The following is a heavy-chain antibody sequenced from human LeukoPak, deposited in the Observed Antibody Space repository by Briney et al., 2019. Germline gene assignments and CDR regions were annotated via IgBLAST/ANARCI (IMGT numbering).Heavy chain of an antibody. J-gene: IGHJ3*02. CDR3: ARGLAVVAASYRDDI. Sequence: PGGSLRLSCAASRFTFSSYSMNWVRQAPGKGLEWVSSISSSGSYIYYADSVKGRFTISRDNAKNSLYLQMNSLRAEDTAVYYCARGLAVVAASYRDDIWGQGTMVTVSS. CDR2: ISSSGSYI. D-gene: IGHD2-15*01. CDR1: RFTFSSYS. V-gene: IGHV3-21*01.